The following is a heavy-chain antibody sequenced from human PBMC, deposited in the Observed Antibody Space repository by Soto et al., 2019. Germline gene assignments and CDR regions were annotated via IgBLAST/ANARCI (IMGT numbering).Heavy chain of an antibody. CDR2: INHRGNT. J-gene: IGHJ4*02. D-gene: IGHD3-22*01. CDR1: GGSFRGYY. V-gene: IGHV4-34*01. Sequence: QVQLQQWGAGLLKPSETLSLTCAVYGGSFRGYYWNWIRQPPGKGLEWIGEINHRGNTNYDPTLKSRVPISVDTSKNQFSLKLSSVTAAGTAGYYWGRHSYRSGLDSWGQGTLVTVSS. CDR3: GRHSYRSGLDS.